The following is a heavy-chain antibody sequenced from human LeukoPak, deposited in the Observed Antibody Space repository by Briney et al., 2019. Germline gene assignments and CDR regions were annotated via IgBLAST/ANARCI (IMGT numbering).Heavy chain of an antibody. J-gene: IGHJ6*02. V-gene: IGHV3-23*01. CDR1: GFTFSTYA. CDR3: AKVLRPYYNYGMDV. CDR2: ISGSGGGT. Sequence: PGGSLRLSCAASGFTFSTYAMSWVRQAPGKGREWVSVISGSGGGTYYADSVKGRFTISRDNSKNTLHLQMNSLRAEDTAVYYCAKVLRPYYNYGMDVWGQGTTVTVS.